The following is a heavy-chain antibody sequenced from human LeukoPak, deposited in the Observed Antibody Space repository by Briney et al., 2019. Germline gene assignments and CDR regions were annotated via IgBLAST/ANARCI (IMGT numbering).Heavy chain of an antibody. J-gene: IGHJ5*02. Sequence: KAGGSLRLSCAASGFTFSSYSMNWVRQAPGKGLEWVSSISSSSSYIYYADSVKGRFTISRDNAKNSLYLQMNSPRAEDTAVYYCAREGGYCSGGSCLNKNWFDPWGQGTLVTVSS. CDR1: GFTFSSYS. V-gene: IGHV3-21*01. CDR3: AREGGYCSGGSCLNKNWFDP. CDR2: ISSSSSYI. D-gene: IGHD2-15*01.